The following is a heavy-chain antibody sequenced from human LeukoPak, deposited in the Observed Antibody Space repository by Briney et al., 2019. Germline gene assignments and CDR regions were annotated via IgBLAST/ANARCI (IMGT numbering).Heavy chain of an antibody. CDR2: ISSSGSTI. CDR1: GFTFTNYE. V-gene: IGHV3-48*03. Sequence: TGGSLRLSCAASGFTFTNYEMIWVRQAPGEGLEWISYISSSGSTIYYADSVKGRFTMSRDNAKNSVHLQMNSLRAEDTAVYYCARETLYSDYEGNYIDYWGQGTLVTVSS. J-gene: IGHJ4*02. CDR3: ARETLYSDYEGNYIDY. D-gene: IGHD4-11*01.